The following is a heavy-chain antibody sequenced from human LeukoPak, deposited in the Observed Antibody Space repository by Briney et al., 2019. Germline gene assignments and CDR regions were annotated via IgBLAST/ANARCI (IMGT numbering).Heavy chain of an antibody. V-gene: IGHV3-30*02. CDR1: GFTFSSYG. D-gene: IGHD3-3*01. CDR2: IRYDGSNK. Sequence: GGSLRLSCAASGFTFSSYGMHWVRQAPGKGLEWVAFIRYDGSNKYYADSVKGRFTISRDNSKNTLYLQMNSLRAEDTAVYYCAKVEYYYYGMDVWGQGTTVTVSS. CDR3: AKVEYYYYGMDV. J-gene: IGHJ6*02.